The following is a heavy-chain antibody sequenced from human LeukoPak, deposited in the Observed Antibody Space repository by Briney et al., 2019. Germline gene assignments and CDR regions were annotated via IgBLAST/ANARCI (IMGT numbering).Heavy chain of an antibody. D-gene: IGHD3-10*01. CDR3: ATEVVVRVRGVTYLDY. J-gene: IGHJ4*02. Sequence: ASVKVSCKVSGYTFTDYYMHWVQQAPGKGLEWMGLVDPEDGETIYAEKFQGRVTITADTSTDTAYMELGSLRSEDTAVYYCATEVVVRVRGVTYLDYWGQGTLVTVSS. CDR1: GYTFTDYY. CDR2: VDPEDGET. V-gene: IGHV1-69-2*01.